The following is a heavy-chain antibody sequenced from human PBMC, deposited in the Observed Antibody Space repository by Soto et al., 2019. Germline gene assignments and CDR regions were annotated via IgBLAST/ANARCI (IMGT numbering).Heavy chain of an antibody. J-gene: IGHJ6*02. CDR3: ARGGGVVIYLYYYYYGMDV. Sequence: GASVKVSCKASGYTFTSYDINWVRQATGQGLEWMGWTNPNSGNTGYAQKFQGRVTMTRNTSISTAYMELSSLRSEDTAVYYCARGGGVVIYLYYYYYGMDVWGQGTTVTVSS. D-gene: IGHD3-3*01. V-gene: IGHV1-8*01. CDR2: TNPNSGNT. CDR1: GYTFTSYD.